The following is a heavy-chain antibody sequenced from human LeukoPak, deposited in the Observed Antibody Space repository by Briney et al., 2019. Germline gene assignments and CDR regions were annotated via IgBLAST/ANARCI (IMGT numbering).Heavy chain of an antibody. CDR2: FYSVGST. CDR3: ARNPSYSSSLY. Sequence: GSLILSCASSGFTGNSSYMTGVRQAPGKGLEWVAVFYSVGSTYYADSVRGRLTISRDNSKNTLYLQMNSLRAEDTAIYYCARNPSYSSSLYSGQGTLVTVSS. CDR1: GFTGNSSY. D-gene: IGHD6-19*01. V-gene: IGHV3-66*02. J-gene: IGHJ4*02.